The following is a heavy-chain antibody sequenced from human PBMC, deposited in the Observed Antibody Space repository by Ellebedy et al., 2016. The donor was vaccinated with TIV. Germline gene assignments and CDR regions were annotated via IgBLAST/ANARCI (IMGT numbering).Heavy chain of an antibody. J-gene: IGHJ4*02. CDR1: GGSISRSSWY. V-gene: IGHV4-39*07. D-gene: IGHD3-22*01. Sequence: MPSETLSLTCTVSGGSISRSSWYWGWMRQPPGKGLEWIGTIYYSGSTSYNPSLQSRVTLSLDTSTNQFSLRLSSVTAADTAMDYCARDGLGHDSRGYDWGQGTLVTVSA. CDR2: IYYSGST. CDR3: ARDGLGHDSRGYD.